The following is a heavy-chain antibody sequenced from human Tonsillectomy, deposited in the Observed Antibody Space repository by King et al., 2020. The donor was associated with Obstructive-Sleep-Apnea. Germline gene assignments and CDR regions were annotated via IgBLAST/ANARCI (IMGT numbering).Heavy chain of an antibody. CDR2: IYYSGST. D-gene: IGHD4-23*01. CDR1: GGSISSYF. Sequence: QLQESGPGLVKPSETLSLTCTVSGGSISSYFWSWIRQPPGKGLEWIGYIYYSGSTNYNPPLKSRVTISVDTSKNQFSLKLSSVTAADTAVYYCARGYDYGGNSYWGQGTLVTVSS. V-gene: IGHV4-59*01. CDR3: ARGYDYGGNSY. J-gene: IGHJ4*02.